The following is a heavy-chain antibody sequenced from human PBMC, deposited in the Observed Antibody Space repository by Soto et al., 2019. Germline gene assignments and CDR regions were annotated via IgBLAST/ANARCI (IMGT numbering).Heavy chain of an antibody. CDR2: IDPSDSYT. CDR3: ARHTYCSSTSCYFGI. V-gene: IGHV5-10-1*01. Sequence: PGESLKISCKGSGYSFTSYWISWVRQMPGKGLEWMERIDPSDSYTNYSPSFQGHVTISADKSISTAYLQWSSLKASDTAMYYCARHTYCSSTSCYFGIWGQGTMVTVS. CDR1: GYSFTSYW. J-gene: IGHJ3*02. D-gene: IGHD2-2*01.